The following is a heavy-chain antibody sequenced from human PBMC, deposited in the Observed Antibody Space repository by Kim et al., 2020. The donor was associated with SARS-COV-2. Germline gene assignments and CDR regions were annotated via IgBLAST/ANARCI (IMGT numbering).Heavy chain of an antibody. CDR3: ARDGIDVVVVAATHFSSDFDY. CDR1: GFTFSSYA. V-gene: IGHV3-30*04. Sequence: GGSLRLSCAASGFTFSSYAMHWVRQAPGKGLEWVAVISYDGSNKYYADSVKGRFTISRDNSKNTLYLQMNSLRAEDTAVYYCARDGIDVVVVAATHFSSDFDYWGQGTLVTVSS. J-gene: IGHJ4*02. CDR2: ISYDGSNK. D-gene: IGHD2-15*01.